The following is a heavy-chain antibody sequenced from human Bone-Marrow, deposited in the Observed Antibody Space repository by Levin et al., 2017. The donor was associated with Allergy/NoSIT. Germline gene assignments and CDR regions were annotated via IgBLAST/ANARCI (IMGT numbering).Heavy chain of an antibody. Sequence: PGGSLRLSCTTSGFTFGDYAMSWFRQAPGKGLEWVGFIRSKRFGETTEYAASVKGRFAFSRDDSKSIAYLQMNSLRTEDTAMYYCTRDGGLMGYGSGTYYSVGRQMNYWGQGTLVTVSS. CDR1: GFTFGDYA. CDR2: IRSKRFGETT. CDR3: TRDGGLMGYGSGTYYSVGRQMNY. V-gene: IGHV3-49*03. J-gene: IGHJ4*02. D-gene: IGHD3-10*01.